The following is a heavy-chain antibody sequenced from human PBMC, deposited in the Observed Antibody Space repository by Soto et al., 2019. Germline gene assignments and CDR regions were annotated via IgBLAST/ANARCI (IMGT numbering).Heavy chain of an antibody. D-gene: IGHD2-15*01. CDR3: AKDGARYCSGGSCYSNYFDY. V-gene: IGHV3-23*01. CDR1: GFTFSSYA. J-gene: IGHJ4*02. CDR2: ISGSGGST. Sequence: PGGSLRLSCAASGFTFSSYAMSWVRQAPGKGLEWVSAISGSGGSTYYADSVKGRFTISRDNSKNTLYLQMNSLRAEGTAVYYCAKDGARYCSGGSCYSNYFDYWGQGTLVTVSS.